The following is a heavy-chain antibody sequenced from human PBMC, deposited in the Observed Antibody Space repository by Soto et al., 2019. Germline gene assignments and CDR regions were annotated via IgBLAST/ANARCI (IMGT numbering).Heavy chain of an antibody. CDR3: ARDNSLGFDY. J-gene: IGHJ4*02. CDR2: TYYRSMWFD. Sequence: SQTLSLTCAISGYSFSINRATWTWIRKSPSRGLEWLGRTYYRSMWFDDYAVSVKSRITINPDTSKNQFSLQLNSVTPEDTAVYYCARDNSLGFDYWGQGALVTVSS. D-gene: IGHD1-26*01. V-gene: IGHV6-1*01. CDR1: GYSFSINRAT.